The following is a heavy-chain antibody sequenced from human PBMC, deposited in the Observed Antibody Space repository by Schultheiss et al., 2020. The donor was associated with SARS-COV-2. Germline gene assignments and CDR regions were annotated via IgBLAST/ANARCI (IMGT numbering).Heavy chain of an antibody. CDR2: IYHSGST. CDR1: GYSISSGYY. J-gene: IGHJ5*02. CDR3: ARDDSTGWFDP. V-gene: IGHV4-38-2*02. Sequence: SQTLSLTCAVSGYSISSGYYWGWIRQPPGKGLEWIGSIYHSGSTYYNPSLKSRVTISVDTSKNQFSLKLSSVTAADTAVYYCARDDSTGWFDPWGQGTLVTVSS.